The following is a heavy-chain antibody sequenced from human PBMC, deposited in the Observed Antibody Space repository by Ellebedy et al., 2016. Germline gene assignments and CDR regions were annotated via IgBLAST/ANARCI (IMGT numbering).Heavy chain of an antibody. J-gene: IGHJ6*04. CDR2: IRSQIDGGTT. V-gene: IGHV3-15*01. CDR3: TTDQVGFGMDV. CDR1: GFTFTDAW. Sequence: GGSLRLXXAASGFTFTDAWMSWVRQAPGKGLEWIGRIRSQIDGGTTDYAAPMKGRFTISRDDSRNTLYLQMNSLKTEDTAVYYCTTDQVGFGMDVWGKGTTVTVSS. D-gene: IGHD1-26*01.